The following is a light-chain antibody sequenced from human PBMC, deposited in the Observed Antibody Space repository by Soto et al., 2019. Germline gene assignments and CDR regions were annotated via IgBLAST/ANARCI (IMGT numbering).Light chain of an antibody. CDR2: SNN. V-gene: IGLV1-44*01. J-gene: IGLJ3*02. Sequence: QSVLTQPPSASGTPGQTVTISCSGSSSNIGGNSVSWYQQLPGTAPKLLIYSNNQRPSGIPDRFSGSKSGTSASLAISGLQSEDEADYYCAVWDGSLKGWVFGGGTKLTVL. CDR1: SSNIGGNS. CDR3: AVWDGSLKGWV.